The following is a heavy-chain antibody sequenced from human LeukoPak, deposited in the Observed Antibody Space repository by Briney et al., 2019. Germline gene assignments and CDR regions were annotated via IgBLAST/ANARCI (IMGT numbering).Heavy chain of an antibody. CDR1: GYTFTSYG. Sequence: ASVKVSCKASGYTFTSYGISWVRQAPGQGLEWMGWINPNSGGTNYAQKFQGRVTMTRDTSISTAYMELSRLRSDDTAVYYCARGTGDAFDIWGQGTMVAVSS. J-gene: IGHJ3*02. CDR2: INPNSGGT. CDR3: ARGTGDAFDI. V-gene: IGHV1-2*02.